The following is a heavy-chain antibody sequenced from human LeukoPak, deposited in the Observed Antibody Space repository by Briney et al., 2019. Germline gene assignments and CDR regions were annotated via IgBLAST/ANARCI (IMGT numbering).Heavy chain of an antibody. J-gene: IGHJ1*01. CDR3: ARTLGYCSSTSCRKYFQH. CDR2: IYYSGST. D-gene: IGHD2-2*01. V-gene: IGHV4-59*12. CDR1: GGSISSYY. Sequence: SETLSLTYTVSGGSISSYYWSWIRQPPGKGLEFIGYIYYSGSTNYNPSLKSRVTISVDTSKNQFSLKLSSVTAADTAVYYCARTLGYCSSTSCRKYFQHWGQGTLVTVSS.